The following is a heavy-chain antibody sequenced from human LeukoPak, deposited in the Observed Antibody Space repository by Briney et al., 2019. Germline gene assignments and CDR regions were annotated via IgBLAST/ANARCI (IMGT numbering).Heavy chain of an antibody. D-gene: IGHD5-24*01. CDR2: INPNSGGT. V-gene: IGHV1-2*02. J-gene: IGHJ4*02. Sequence: ASVKVSCKASGYTFTGYYMHWVRQAPGQGLEWMGWINPNSGGTNYAQKFQGRVTMTRDTSTSTVYMELSSLRSEDTAVYYCARDKEEMATILGYWGQGTLVTVSS. CDR3: ARDKEEMATILGY. CDR1: GYTFTGYY.